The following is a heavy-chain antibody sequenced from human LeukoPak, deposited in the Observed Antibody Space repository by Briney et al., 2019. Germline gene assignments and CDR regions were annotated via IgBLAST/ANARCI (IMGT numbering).Heavy chain of an antibody. CDR1: GGSISSSSYY. CDR3: ASTPGYSYGTYYFDY. J-gene: IGHJ4*02. CDR2: IYYSGST. D-gene: IGHD5-18*01. V-gene: IGHV4-39*01. Sequence: SETLSLTCTVSGGSISSSSYYWGWIRQPPGKGLEWIGSIYYSGSTYCNPSLKSRVTISVDTSKNQFSLKLSSVTAADTAVYYCASTPGYSYGTYYFDYWGQGTLVTVSS.